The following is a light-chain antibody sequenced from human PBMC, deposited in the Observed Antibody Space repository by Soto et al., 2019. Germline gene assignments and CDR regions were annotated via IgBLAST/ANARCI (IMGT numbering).Light chain of an antibody. CDR1: ISDIGGYNF. V-gene: IGLV2-14*01. Sequence: QSALTQPASVSGSPGQSITISCTGTISDIGGYNFISWYQHHPGKAPKLVIYDVNNRPSGISYRFSGSKSGNTASLTISGLPAEDEAYYYCASYTRTTTLVFGGGTQLTVL. J-gene: IGLJ2*01. CDR2: DVN. CDR3: ASYTRTTTLV.